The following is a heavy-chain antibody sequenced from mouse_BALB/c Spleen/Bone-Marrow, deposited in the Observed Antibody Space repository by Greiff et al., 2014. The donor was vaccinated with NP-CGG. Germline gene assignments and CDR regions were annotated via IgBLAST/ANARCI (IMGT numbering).Heavy chain of an antibody. Sequence: QVQLQQSGPELVRPGVSVKISCKGSGHTFTDYAMHWVKQSHAKSPEWIGVISTYSGDTNYNQKFKGKATMTVDKSSSTAYMELARLTSEDSAIYYCARSYYGNYYAMDYLGQGTSVTVSS. J-gene: IGHJ4*01. CDR2: ISTYSGDT. CDR3: ARSYYGNYYAMDY. D-gene: IGHD2-10*01. CDR1: GHTFTDYA. V-gene: IGHV1-67*01.